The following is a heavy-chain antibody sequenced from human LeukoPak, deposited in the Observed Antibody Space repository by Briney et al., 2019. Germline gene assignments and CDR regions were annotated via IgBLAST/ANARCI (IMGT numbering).Heavy chain of an antibody. Sequence: SETLSLTCNVSGGSLTTHYWSWVRQSPDKGLEWSGQIYHTGSTHYNPSLRSRFTISVDTSKNMLFLTLRSVTAADTAVYYCAREGRWGLKYYFDSWGPGTRVIVSS. CDR3: AREGRWGLKYYFDS. V-gene: IGHV4-59*11. J-gene: IGHJ4*02. CDR1: GGSLTTHY. D-gene: IGHD4-23*01. CDR2: IYHTGST.